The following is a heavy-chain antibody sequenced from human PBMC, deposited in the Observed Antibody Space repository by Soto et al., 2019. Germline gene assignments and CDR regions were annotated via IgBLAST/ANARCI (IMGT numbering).Heavy chain of an antibody. Sequence: GGSLRLSCAASGFTFSSYAMSWVRQAPGKGLEWVSAISGTGGSTYYADSVKGRFTISRDNSKNTLYLQMNSLRAEDTAVYYCAKEGDIVVVPEPFDYWGQGTLVTVSS. D-gene: IGHD2-2*01. CDR1: GFTFSSYA. CDR3: AKEGDIVVVPEPFDY. CDR2: ISGTGGST. V-gene: IGHV3-23*01. J-gene: IGHJ4*02.